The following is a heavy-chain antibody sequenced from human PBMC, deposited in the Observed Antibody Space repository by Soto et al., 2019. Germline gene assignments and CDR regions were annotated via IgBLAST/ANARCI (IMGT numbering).Heavy chain of an antibody. J-gene: IGHJ4*02. CDR1: GFTFSNHG. CDR2: IWNDGNSK. V-gene: IGHV3-33*01. CDR3: ARDIIGDSSGALDH. D-gene: IGHD6-19*01. Sequence: QVQLVESGGGVVQPGRSLRLSCAASGFTFSNHGMHWVRQAPGKRLEWVAVIWNDGNSKYYGDSVRGRFTISRDNYKNTLDLQMVSLRAEDTAVYYCARDIIGDSSGALDHWGQGTLVTVSS.